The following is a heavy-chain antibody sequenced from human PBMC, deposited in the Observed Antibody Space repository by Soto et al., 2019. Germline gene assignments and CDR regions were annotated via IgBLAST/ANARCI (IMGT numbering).Heavy chain of an antibody. CDR1: GYSFTNYG. Sequence: ASVKVSCKASGYSFTNYGIHWVRQAPGQSLEWMGWINAYNGNTKYSQEFQGRVTFTRDTSASTVYMEMSSLRSEDAAVYFCARDLDDILTGPSFDPWGQGTLVTVS. V-gene: IGHV1-3*03. D-gene: IGHD3-9*01. CDR2: INAYNGNT. J-gene: IGHJ5*02. CDR3: ARDLDDILTGPSFDP.